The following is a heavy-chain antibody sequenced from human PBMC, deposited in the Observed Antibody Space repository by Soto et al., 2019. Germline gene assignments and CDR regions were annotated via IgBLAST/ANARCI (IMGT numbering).Heavy chain of an antibody. CDR3: ARDGTSSSWSCSSAFDI. CDR2: IYYSGST. CDR1: GGSISSGGYY. V-gene: IGHV4-31*03. D-gene: IGHD6-13*01. Sequence: SETLSLTCTVSGGSISSGGYYWSWLRQHPGKGLEWIGHIYYSGSTYYNPSLKSRVTISVDTSKNQFSLKLSSVTGADTAVYYCARDGTSSSWSCSSAFDIWGQGTMVTVSS. J-gene: IGHJ3*02.